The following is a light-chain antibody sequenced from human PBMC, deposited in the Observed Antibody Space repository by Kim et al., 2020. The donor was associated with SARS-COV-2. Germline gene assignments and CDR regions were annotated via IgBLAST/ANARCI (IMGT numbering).Light chain of an antibody. J-gene: IGKJ1*01. V-gene: IGKV1-27*01. CDR1: QGIINS. CDR3: QKYNAAPWT. CDR2: AAS. Sequence: APVGDRGNITCRASQGIINSLALFQQKPGKAPKVLIYAASTLQSGVPSRFSGSGSGTDFTLTISSLQPEDVATYYCQKYNAAPWTFGQGTKVDIK.